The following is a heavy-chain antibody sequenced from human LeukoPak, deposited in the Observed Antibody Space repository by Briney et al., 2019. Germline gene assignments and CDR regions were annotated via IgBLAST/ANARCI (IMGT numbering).Heavy chain of an antibody. Sequence: ESLTISCKGSGYSFTSYWIGWVRQMPGKGLEWMGIIYPGDSDTRYSPSFQGQVTISADKSISTAYLQWSSLKASDTAMYYCARLGYSYGSAYYYMDVWGKGTTVTVSS. D-gene: IGHD5-18*01. V-gene: IGHV5-51*01. CDR2: IYPGDSDT. J-gene: IGHJ6*03. CDR1: GYSFTSYW. CDR3: ARLGYSYGSAYYYMDV.